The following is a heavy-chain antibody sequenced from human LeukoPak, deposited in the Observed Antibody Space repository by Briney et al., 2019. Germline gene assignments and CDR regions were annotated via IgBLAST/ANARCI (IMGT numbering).Heavy chain of an antibody. CDR2: INHSGST. J-gene: IGHJ4*02. D-gene: IGHD5-24*01. V-gene: IGHV4-34*01. Sequence: SETLSLTCAVYGGSFSGYYWSWIRQPPGKGLEWIGEINHSGSTNYNPSLKSRVTISVDTSKNQFSLKLSSVTAADTAVYYCARRRGSLPDYWGQGTLVTVSS. CDR1: GGSFSGYY. CDR3: ARRRGSLPDY.